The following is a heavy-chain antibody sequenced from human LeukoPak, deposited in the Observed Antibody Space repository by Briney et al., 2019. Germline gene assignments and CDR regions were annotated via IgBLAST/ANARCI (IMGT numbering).Heavy chain of an antibody. D-gene: IGHD3-10*01. CDR3: ARDCGIPCGSGSRGDAFDI. V-gene: IGHV3-7*05. CDR2: TNQDGGAE. Sequence: GGSLRFCWAAAGFTFSRHWMSLVRQAPGKGLEWVATTNQDGGAEYYVDSVKGRFTIARDNAKNSLYLQMNSLRVEDTAVYYCARDCGIPCGSGSRGDAFDIWGHGTMVTVSS. J-gene: IGHJ3*02. CDR1: GFTFSRHW.